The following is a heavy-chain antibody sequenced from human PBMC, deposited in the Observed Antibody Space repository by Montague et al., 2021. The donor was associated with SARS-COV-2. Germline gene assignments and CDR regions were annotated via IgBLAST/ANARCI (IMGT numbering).Heavy chain of an antibody. CDR3: GGTWVYFSPVDV. D-gene: IGHD3-3*01. Sequence: SETLSLTCAVSGGSISSREWWSWVRQPPGKGLEWIGEIHQSESGXTNXXXXLNSRATISIDQSKNYFSLNLTSMTAADTAVYYCGGTWVYFSPVDVWGQGTTVIVSS. J-gene: IGHJ6*02. V-gene: IGHV4-4*02. CDR1: GGSISSREW. CDR2: IHQSESGXT.